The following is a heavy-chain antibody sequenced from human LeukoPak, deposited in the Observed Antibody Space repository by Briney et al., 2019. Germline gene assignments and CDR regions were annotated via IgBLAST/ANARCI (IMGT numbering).Heavy chain of an antibody. Sequence: GGSLRLSCAASGFTFSSHGMNWVRQAPGKGLEWVSGISPSGGITYYTDSVKGRFTISRDNAKNTLNLQMNSLRAEDTAVYYCARDLGQYYDTSDNWFDPWGQGTLVTVSS. J-gene: IGHJ5*02. CDR3: ARDLGQYYDTSDNWFDP. CDR2: ISPSGGIT. CDR1: GFTFSSHG. V-gene: IGHV3-23*01. D-gene: IGHD3-22*01.